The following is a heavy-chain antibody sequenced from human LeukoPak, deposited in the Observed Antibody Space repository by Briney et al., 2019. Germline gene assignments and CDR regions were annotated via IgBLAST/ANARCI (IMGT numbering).Heavy chain of an antibody. Sequence: GRSLRLSCAAPGFTFSSYAMHWVRQAPGKGLEWVAVISYDGSNKYYADSVKGRFTISRDNSKNTLYLQMNSLRAEDTAVYYCARDGPDDSIDYWGQGTLVTVSS. CDR3: ARDGPDDSIDY. J-gene: IGHJ4*02. CDR2: ISYDGSNK. V-gene: IGHV3-30-3*01. D-gene: IGHD3-22*01. CDR1: GFTFSSYA.